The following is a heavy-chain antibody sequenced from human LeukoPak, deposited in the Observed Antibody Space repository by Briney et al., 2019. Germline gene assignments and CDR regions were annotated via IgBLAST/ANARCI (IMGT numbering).Heavy chain of an antibody. CDR2: ISFSVNTK. V-gene: IGHV3-48*04. CDR1: GFTFSDYS. Sequence: GGALRLSCAAPGFTFSDYSMKWGRPAPGEGGGWVSYISFSVNTKYYGDSVKGRFTISRDNAKNSLYLHMDSLRAEDTAVYYCARGAYSSGWAYFDHWGQGTLVTVSS. D-gene: IGHD6-19*01. J-gene: IGHJ4*02. CDR3: ARGAYSSGWAYFDH.